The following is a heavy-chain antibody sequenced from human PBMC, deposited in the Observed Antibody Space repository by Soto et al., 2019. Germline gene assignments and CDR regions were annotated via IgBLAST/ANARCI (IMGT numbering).Heavy chain of an antibody. Sequence: QVQLVQSGAEVKKPGASVKVSCKASGYTFTSYYMHWVRQAPGQGLEWMGIINPSGGSTSYAQKSQGRVTMTRDTSTGTVHMGLSSLRSEDTAVYYCARDQSAGHGSGSPVYWGQGTLVTVSS. CDR3: ARDQSAGHGSGSPVY. CDR1: GYTFTSYY. D-gene: IGHD3-10*01. J-gene: IGHJ4*02. V-gene: IGHV1-46*01. CDR2: INPSGGST.